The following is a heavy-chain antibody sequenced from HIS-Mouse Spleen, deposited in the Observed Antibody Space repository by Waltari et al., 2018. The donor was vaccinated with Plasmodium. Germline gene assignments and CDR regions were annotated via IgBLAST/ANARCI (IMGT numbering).Heavy chain of an antibody. CDR1: GGTFSSYA. D-gene: IGHD7-27*01. V-gene: IGHV1-69*04. Sequence: QVQLVQSGAEVKKPGSSVKVSCKASGGTFSSYAISWVRQAPGQGLEWMGRIIPSLGIANYAQKCQGRVTITAEKSTSTAYMELSSLRSEDTAVYYCARGGATGEAFTLDYWGQGTLVTVSS. CDR2: IIPSLGIA. J-gene: IGHJ4*02. CDR3: ARGGATGEAFTLDY.